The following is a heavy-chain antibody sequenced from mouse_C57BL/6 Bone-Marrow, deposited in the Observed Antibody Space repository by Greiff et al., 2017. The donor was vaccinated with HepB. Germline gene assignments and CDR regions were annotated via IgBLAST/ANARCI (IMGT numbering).Heavy chain of an antibody. Sequence: EVQLVESGGGLVQPKGSLKLSCAASGFSFNTYAMNWVRQAPGKGLEWVARIRSKSNNYATYYADSVKDRFTISRDDSESMLYLQMNNLKTEDTAMYYCVRQGGYYYGSSYDYYAMDYWGQGTSVTVSS. V-gene: IGHV10-1*01. CDR3: VRQGGYYYGSSYDYYAMDY. D-gene: IGHD1-1*01. CDR2: IRSKSNNYAT. J-gene: IGHJ4*01. CDR1: GFSFNTYA.